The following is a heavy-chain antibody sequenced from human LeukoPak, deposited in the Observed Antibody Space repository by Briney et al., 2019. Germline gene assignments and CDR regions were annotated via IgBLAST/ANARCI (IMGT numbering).Heavy chain of an antibody. CDR3: ASGYCSGGSCYPVDY. Sequence: ASVTVSCKASGYTFTGYYMHWVRQAPGQGLEWMGRINPNSGGTNYAQKLQGRVTMTRDTSISTAYMELSRLRSDDTAVYYCASGYCSGGSCYPVDYWGQGTLVTVSS. V-gene: IGHV1-2*06. CDR1: GYTFTGYY. CDR2: INPNSGGT. J-gene: IGHJ4*02. D-gene: IGHD2-15*01.